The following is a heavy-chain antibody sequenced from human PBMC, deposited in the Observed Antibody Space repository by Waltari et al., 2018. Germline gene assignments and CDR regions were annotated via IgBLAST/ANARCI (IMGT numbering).Heavy chain of an antibody. J-gene: IGHJ6*02. CDR2: FSIVSNTK. CDR1: GFILSDHY. CDR3: ARDGQAVGLNYGLDV. D-gene: IGHD6-19*01. Sequence: QAQVVESGGGLVNPGGSRRLSCAASGFILSDHYMSWVRQAPGSGLELVSCFSIVSNTKTYADSVTGRFTISRDKAKNSVHLEMNRLRVEDTAVYYCARDGQAVGLNYGLDVWGQGTTVTVSS. V-gene: IGHV3-11*01.